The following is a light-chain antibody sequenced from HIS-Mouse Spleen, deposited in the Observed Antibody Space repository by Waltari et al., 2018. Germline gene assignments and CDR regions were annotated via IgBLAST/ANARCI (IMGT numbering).Light chain of an antibody. Sequence: SYELTQPPSVSVSPGQTASITCSGDTLGEKYACWYQQKPGQYPVLVIYQDSKRPSGIPERFSGSNSGNTATLTISGTQAMDEADYYCQAWDSSYSVFGGGTKLTVL. V-gene: IGLV3-1*01. CDR2: QDS. J-gene: IGLJ2*01. CDR1: TLGEKY. CDR3: QAWDSSYSV.